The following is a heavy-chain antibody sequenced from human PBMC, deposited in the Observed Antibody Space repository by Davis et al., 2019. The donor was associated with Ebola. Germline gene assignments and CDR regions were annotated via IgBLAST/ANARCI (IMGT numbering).Heavy chain of an antibody. CDR3: ARPREPGDWAGAFDI. CDR2: INPNSGGT. D-gene: IGHD7-27*01. CDR1: GYTFTGYY. Sequence: ASVKVSCKASGYTFTGYYMHWVRQAPGQGLEWMGWINPNSGGTNYAQKFQGRVTMTRDTSISTAYMELSRLRSDDTAVYYCARPREPGDWAGAFDIWGQGTMVTVSS. J-gene: IGHJ3*02. V-gene: IGHV1-2*02.